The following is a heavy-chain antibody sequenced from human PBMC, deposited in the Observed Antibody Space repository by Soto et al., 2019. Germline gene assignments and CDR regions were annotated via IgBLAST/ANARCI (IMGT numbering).Heavy chain of an antibody. Sequence: GESLKISCKGSGYSFSSYWIGWVRQRPGQGPEWMGIIYPGDSDTGYSPSFQGQVTISADKSISTAYLQWSSLKASDTAMYYCARYCSGGSCYRPSYQFDYWGQGTLVTVSS. J-gene: IGHJ4*02. CDR3: ARYCSGGSCYRPSYQFDY. CDR1: GYSFSSYW. D-gene: IGHD2-15*01. CDR2: IYPGDSDT. V-gene: IGHV5-51*01.